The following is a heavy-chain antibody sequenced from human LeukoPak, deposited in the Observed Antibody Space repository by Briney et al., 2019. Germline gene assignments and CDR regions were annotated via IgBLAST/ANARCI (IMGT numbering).Heavy chain of an antibody. CDR2: IKQDGSEK. D-gene: IGHD6-13*01. Sequence: GGSLRLSCAASGFTFSSYWMSWVRQAPGKGLEWVANIKQDGSEKYYVDSVKGRFTISRDNAKNSLYLQMNSLRAEDTAVYYCARDPYSSSWYFDYWGQGTLVTVSS. CDR1: GFTFSSYW. CDR3: ARDPYSSSWYFDY. V-gene: IGHV3-7*01. J-gene: IGHJ4*02.